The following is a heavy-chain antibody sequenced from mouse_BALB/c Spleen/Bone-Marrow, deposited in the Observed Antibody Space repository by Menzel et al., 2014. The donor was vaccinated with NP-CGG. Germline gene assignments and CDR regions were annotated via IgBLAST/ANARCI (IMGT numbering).Heavy chain of an antibody. D-gene: IGHD3-3*01. Sequence: EVQGVESGAELVKPGASVKLSCTASGFNIKATYMHWVKQRPEQGLEWIGRIDPANGNTKYDPKFQGKATITADTSSNTAYLQLSSLTSEDTAVYYCAGDGAYWGQGTLVTVSA. V-gene: IGHV14-3*02. J-gene: IGHJ3*01. CDR2: IDPANGNT. CDR1: GFNIKATY. CDR3: AGDGAY.